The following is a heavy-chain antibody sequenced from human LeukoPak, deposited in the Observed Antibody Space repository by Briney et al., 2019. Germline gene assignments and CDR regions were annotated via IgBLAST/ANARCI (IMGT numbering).Heavy chain of an antibody. CDR1: GFTLSNFA. CDR2: ISYDASIT. Sequence: GISLRLSCAASGFTLSNFAMHWVRQAPAKGLEWVAVISYDASITYYADSVKGRFTISRDNSKNTLYLQMNSLRAEDTAVYYCAREDMTTVTNRWAFDIWGQGSMVTVSS. CDR3: AREDMTTVTNRWAFDI. J-gene: IGHJ3*02. V-gene: IGHV3-30*04. D-gene: IGHD4-17*01.